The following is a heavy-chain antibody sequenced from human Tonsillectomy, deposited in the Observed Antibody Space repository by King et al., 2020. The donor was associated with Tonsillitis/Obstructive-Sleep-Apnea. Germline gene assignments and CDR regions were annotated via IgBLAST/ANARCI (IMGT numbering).Heavy chain of an antibody. CDR1: GGSFSGYY. CDR3: AREITTDAFDI. Sequence: VQLPQWGAGLLKPLETLSLTCAVYGGSFSGYYWSWIRQPPGKGLEWIGEIDHSGSTNYNPSLKSRVTISPDTSKTQFSLKLSSVTAADTAVYYCAREITTDAFDIWGQGTMVTVSS. V-gene: IGHV4-34*01. CDR2: IDHSGST. D-gene: IGHD3-3*01. J-gene: IGHJ3*02.